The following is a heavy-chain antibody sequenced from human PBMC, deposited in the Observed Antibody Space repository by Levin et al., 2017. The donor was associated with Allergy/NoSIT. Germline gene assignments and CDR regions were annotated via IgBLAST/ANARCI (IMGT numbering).Heavy chain of an antibody. CDR3: ARVTLGGQGSGWSRGQFDY. Sequence: PGGSLRLSCAASGFTVSSNYMSWVRQAPGKGLEWVSVIYSGGSTYYADSVKGRFTISRDNSKNTMYLQMNSLRAEDTAVYYCARVTLGGQGSGWSRGQFDYWGQGTLVTVSS. D-gene: IGHD6-19*01. J-gene: IGHJ4*02. CDR1: GFTVSSNY. CDR2: IYSGGST. V-gene: IGHV3-66*02.